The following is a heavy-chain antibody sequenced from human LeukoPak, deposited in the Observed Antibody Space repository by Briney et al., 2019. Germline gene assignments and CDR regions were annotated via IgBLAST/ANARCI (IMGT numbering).Heavy chain of an antibody. J-gene: IGHJ4*02. CDR3: ARGPYDIVEVPAAIAFDY. D-gene: IGHD2-2*01. CDR1: GFTVSSNY. Sequence: GGSLRLSCAASGFTVSSNYMSWVRQAPGKALEWVSVIYSGGRIYYADSVKGRFTISRDNSKNTLYLQMNNLRAEDTAVYYCARGPYDIVEVPAAIAFDYWGQGTLVTVSS. CDR2: IYSGGRI. V-gene: IGHV3-66*02.